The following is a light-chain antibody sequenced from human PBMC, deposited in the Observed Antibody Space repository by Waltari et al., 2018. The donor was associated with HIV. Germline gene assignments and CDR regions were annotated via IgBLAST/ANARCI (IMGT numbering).Light chain of an antibody. CDR1: NSNIGAGYD. CDR3: QSYDSSLSGWV. CDR2: GNS. Sequence: QSVLTQPPSVSGAPGQRVTISCTGSNSNIGAGYDIHWYQQLPGTAPKLLIYGNSNRPSGVPDRFSGSKSGTSAPLAITGLQAEDEADYYCQSYDSSLSGWVFGGGTKLTVL. V-gene: IGLV1-40*01. J-gene: IGLJ3*02.